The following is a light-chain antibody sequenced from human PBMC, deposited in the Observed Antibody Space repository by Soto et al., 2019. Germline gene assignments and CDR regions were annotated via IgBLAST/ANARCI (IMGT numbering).Light chain of an antibody. CDR2: EVS. V-gene: IGLV2-14*02. CDR3: SSYSSSSTIV. J-gene: IGLJ1*01. Sequence: QSALTQPASVSGSPGQSITISCTGTSSNVGSYKLVSWFQQHPGKAPKLLIYEVSNRPSGVSNRFSASKSGNTASLTISGLQAEDEATYCCSSYSSSSTIVFGTGTKVTVL. CDR1: SSNVGSYKL.